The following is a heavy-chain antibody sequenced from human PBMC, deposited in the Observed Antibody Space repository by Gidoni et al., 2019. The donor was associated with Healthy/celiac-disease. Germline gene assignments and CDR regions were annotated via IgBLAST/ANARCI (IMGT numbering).Heavy chain of an antibody. CDR2: ISSSSSYI. Sequence: EAQRVEYGGGMVKPGGALRLPRAASGFTFSSYSMNWVRQAPGKGLGWVSSISSSSSYIYYADSMKGRFTISRDNAKNSLYLQMNSLRAEDTAVYYCASSSGGGRGYSYGNDYWGQGTLVTVSS. CDR1: GFTFSSYS. D-gene: IGHD5-18*01. CDR3: ASSSGGGRGYSYGNDY. V-gene: IGHV3-21*01. J-gene: IGHJ4*02.